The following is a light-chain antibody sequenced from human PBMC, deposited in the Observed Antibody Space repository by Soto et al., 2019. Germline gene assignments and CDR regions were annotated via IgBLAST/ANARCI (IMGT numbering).Light chain of an antibody. CDR1: ESVSSSY. CDR3: QQTYSTPQP. V-gene: IGKV3-20*01. J-gene: IGKJ5*01. CDR2: GAS. Sequence: EIVLTQSPGTLSLSPGERATLSCRASESVSSSYLAWYQQKPGQAPRLLIFGASSRATGTPDRFSGSGSGTDFTLTISRLEPEDFATYYCQQTYSTPQPFGQGTRLEIK.